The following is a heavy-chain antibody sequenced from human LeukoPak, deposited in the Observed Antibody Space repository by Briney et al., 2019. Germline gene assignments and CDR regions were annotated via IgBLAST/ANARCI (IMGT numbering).Heavy chain of an antibody. CDR2: INPNSGGT. V-gene: IGHV1-2*02. D-gene: IGHD3-3*01. CDR3: ARQSYYDFWSGYYYFDY. J-gene: IGHJ4*02. Sequence: ASVKVSCKASGYTFTGYYMYWVRQAPGQGLEWMGWINPNSGGTNYAQKFQGRVTMTRDTSISTAYMELSRPRSDDTAVYYCARQSYYDFWSGYYYFDYWGQRTLATVSS. CDR1: GYTFTGYY.